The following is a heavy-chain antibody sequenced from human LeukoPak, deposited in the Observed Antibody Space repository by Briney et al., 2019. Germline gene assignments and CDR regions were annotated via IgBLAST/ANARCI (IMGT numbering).Heavy chain of an antibody. CDR1: GGSISSYY. D-gene: IGHD6-19*01. Sequence: SETLSPTCTVSGGSISSYYWSWIRQPAGKGLEWIGRIYSSGSTDYNPSLKSRVTMSVDTSKNQFSLKLTSVTAADTAVYYCVRVKAVAGATIDYWGQGTLVTVSS. V-gene: IGHV4-4*07. CDR3: VRVKAVAGATIDY. J-gene: IGHJ4*02. CDR2: IYSSGST.